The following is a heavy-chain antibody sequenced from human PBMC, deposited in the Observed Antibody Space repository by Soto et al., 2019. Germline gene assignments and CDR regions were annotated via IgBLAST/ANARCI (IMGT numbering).Heavy chain of an antibody. CDR1: GYTFTSYY. V-gene: IGHV1-46*01. CDR3: ASLKRGIVSIGAFDI. Sequence: GASVKVSCKASGYTFTSYYMHWVRQAPGQGLEWMGIINPSGGSTSYAQKFQGRVTMTRDTSTSTVYMELSSLSSEDTAVYYCASLKRGIVSIGAFDIWGQGPMVTVPS. J-gene: IGHJ3*02. D-gene: IGHD2-15*01. CDR2: INPSGGST.